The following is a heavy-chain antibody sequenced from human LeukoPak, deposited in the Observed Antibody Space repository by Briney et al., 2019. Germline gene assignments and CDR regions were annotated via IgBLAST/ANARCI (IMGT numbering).Heavy chain of an antibody. CDR1: GGSISSGGYY. CDR2: IYHSGST. J-gene: IGHJ6*03. Sequence: SETLSLTCTVSGGSISSGGYYWSWIRQPPGKGLEWIGYIYHSGSTYYNPSLKSRVTISVDTSKNQFSLKLSSVTAADTAVYYCARAVQEDYYYYYYMDVWGKGTTVTVSS. V-gene: IGHV4-30-2*01. CDR3: ARAVQEDYYYYYYMDV.